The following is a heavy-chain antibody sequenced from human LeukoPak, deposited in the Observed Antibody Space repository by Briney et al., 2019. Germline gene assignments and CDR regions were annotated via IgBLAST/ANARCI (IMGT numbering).Heavy chain of an antibody. CDR2: IIPIFGTT. V-gene: IGHV1-69*13. CDR1: GYTFTGYY. D-gene: IGHD5-18*01. J-gene: IGHJ4*02. CDR3: ARGDSYGYQYRFDY. Sequence: SVKVSCKASGYTFTGYYMHWVRQAPGQGLEWMGGIIPIFGTTNYAQKFQGRVTITADESTSTAYMELSSLRSEDTAVYYCARGDSYGYQYRFDYWGQGTLVTVSS.